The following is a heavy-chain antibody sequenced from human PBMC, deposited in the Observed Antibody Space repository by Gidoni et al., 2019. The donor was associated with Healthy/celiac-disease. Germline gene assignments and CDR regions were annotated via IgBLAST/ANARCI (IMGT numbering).Heavy chain of an antibody. CDR3: AREAGVYSPPNWFDP. CDR1: GFTFSCYW. D-gene: IGHD2-21*01. CDR2: IKQEGSEK. V-gene: IGHV3-7*01. J-gene: IGHJ5*02. Sequence: EVQLVESGGGLVKPGGSLRLSCSASGFTFSCYWMSWVRQAPGKGLEWVANIKQEGSEKYYVDSGKGRFTISRDNAKNSLYLQMNSLRAEDTAVYYCAREAGVYSPPNWFDPWGQGTLVTVSS.